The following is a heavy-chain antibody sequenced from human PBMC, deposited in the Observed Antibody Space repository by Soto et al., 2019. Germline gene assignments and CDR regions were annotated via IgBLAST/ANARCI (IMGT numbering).Heavy chain of an antibody. J-gene: IGHJ4*02. CDR3: ARVPYSNCPLFDY. D-gene: IGHD4-4*01. CDR1: GGSISSGGYS. V-gene: IGHV4-30-2*01. Sequence: QLQLQESGSGLVKPSQTLSLTCAVSGGSISSGGYSWSWIRQPPGKGLEWIGYIYHSGSTYYNPSLKSRGTISVDRSKNQCSRKLSSVTAADTAVYYCARVPYSNCPLFDYWGQGTLVTVSS. CDR2: IYHSGST.